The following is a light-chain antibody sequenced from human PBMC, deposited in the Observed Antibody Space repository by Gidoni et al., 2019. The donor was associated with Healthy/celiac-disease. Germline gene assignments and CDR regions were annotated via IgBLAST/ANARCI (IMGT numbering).Light chain of an antibody. V-gene: IGKV3-15*01. CDR3: QQYNNWPPLT. Sequence: SGSPGERATFSCRASQSVSSNLAWYQQKPGQAPRLLIYGASTRATGIPARFSGSGSGTEFTLTISSLQSEDFAVYYCQQYNNWPPLTFGGGTKVEIK. J-gene: IGKJ4*01. CDR1: QSVSSN. CDR2: GAS.